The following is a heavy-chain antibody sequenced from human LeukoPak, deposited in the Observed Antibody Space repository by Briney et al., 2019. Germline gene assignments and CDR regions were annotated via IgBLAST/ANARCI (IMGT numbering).Heavy chain of an antibody. CDR2: ISYDGSNK. V-gene: IGHV3-30*04. CDR3: ARDHDSSGYYGGNAFDI. CDR1: GFTFSSYA. D-gene: IGHD3-22*01. Sequence: GGSLRLSCAASGFTFSSYAMHWVRQAPGKGLEWVAVISYDGSNKYYADSVKGRFTISRDNSKNTLYLQMNSLRAEDTAVYYCARDHDSSGYYGGNAFDIWGQGTMVTVSS. J-gene: IGHJ3*02.